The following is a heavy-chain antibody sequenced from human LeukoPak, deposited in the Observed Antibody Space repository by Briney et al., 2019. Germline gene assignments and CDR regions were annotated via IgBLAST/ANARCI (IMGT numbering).Heavy chain of an antibody. CDR3: ARTDCSSTSCYPDY. D-gene: IGHD2-2*01. J-gene: IGHJ4*02. Sequence: SETLSLTCTVSGGSISSGGYHWSWIRQHPGKGLEWIGYIYYSGSTYYNPSLKSRVTISVDTSKNQFSLKLSSVTAADTAVYYCARTDCSSTSCYPDYWGQGTLVTVSS. CDR2: IYYSGST. V-gene: IGHV4-31*03. CDR1: GGSISSGGYH.